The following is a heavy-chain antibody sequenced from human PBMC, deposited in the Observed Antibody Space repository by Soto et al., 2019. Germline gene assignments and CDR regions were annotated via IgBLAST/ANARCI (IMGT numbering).Heavy chain of an antibody. V-gene: IGHV3-9*01. Sequence: EVQLVESGGGLVQPGMSLRLSCAASGFTFDDYAMHWVRQAPGKGLEWVSGISWNSGSIGYADSVKGRFTISRDNAKNSLYLQMNSLRAEDTALYYCAKDGGYDFWSGPQRIKRTPAAYYYYYYYMDVWGKGTTVTVSS. CDR1: GFTFDDYA. D-gene: IGHD3-3*01. J-gene: IGHJ6*03. CDR3: AKDGGYDFWSGPQRIKRTPAAYYYYYYYMDV. CDR2: ISWNSGSI.